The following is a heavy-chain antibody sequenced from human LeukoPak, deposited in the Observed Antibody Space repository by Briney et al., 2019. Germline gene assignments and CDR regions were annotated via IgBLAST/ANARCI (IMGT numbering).Heavy chain of an antibody. CDR3: ARDSGTTGEVKFDP. D-gene: IGHD3-10*01. Sequence: SETLSLTCSVSGGSIKTYYWSWIRQPAGKGLEWIGRIYTSGSTTYNPSLKGRVTMSVDTSKNQFSLKLNSVTAADTAVYYCARDSGTTGEVKFDPWGQGTLVSVSS. CDR2: IYTSGST. CDR1: GGSIKTYY. J-gene: IGHJ5*02. V-gene: IGHV4-4*07.